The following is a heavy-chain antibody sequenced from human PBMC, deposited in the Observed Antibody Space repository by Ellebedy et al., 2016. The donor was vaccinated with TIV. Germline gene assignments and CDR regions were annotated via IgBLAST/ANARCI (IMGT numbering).Heavy chain of an antibody. D-gene: IGHD2-15*01. CDR1: AFTVGNNY. Sequence: GEFLKISCAASAFTVGNNYMAWVRQAPGKGLEWVSLIYSGGATHYADSVKGRFTISSDSSKNTLYLQMNSLRAEDTAVYYCMRRWSWGQGTLVTVSS. V-gene: IGHV3-66*04. CDR3: MRRWS. J-gene: IGHJ4*02. CDR2: IYSGGAT.